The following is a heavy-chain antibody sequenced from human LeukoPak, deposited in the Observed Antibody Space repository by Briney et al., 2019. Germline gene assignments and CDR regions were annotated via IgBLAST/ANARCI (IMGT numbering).Heavy chain of an antibody. V-gene: IGHV1-2*02. CDR3: ARDRLYCTNGVCPRGNWYYYYYMDV. CDR2: INPNSGGT. Sequence: ASVKVSCKASGYTFTGYYMHWVRQAPGQGLEWMGWINPNSGGTNYAQKFQGRVTMTRDTSISTAYMELSRLRSDDTAVYYCARDRLYCTNGVCPRGNWYYYYYMDVWGKGTTVTVSS. D-gene: IGHD2-8*01. J-gene: IGHJ6*03. CDR1: GYTFTGYY.